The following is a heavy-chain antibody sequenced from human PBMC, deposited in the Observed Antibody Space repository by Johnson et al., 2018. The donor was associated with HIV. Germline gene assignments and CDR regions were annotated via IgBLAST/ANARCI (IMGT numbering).Heavy chain of an antibody. CDR1: GFTFDDYG. J-gene: IGHJ3*02. V-gene: IGHV3-20*04. Sequence: VQLVESGGGVVRPGGSLRLSCAAAGFTFDDYGMSWVRQAPGKGLEWVSGINWNGGRTGYVDSMKGRFTISRDNAKNSLYLQMNSLRAEDTALYYCVRGGLGYQNIHDPFDIWGQGTTVMVSS. CDR3: VRGGLGYQNIHDPFDI. D-gene: IGHD3-16*02. CDR2: INWNGGRT.